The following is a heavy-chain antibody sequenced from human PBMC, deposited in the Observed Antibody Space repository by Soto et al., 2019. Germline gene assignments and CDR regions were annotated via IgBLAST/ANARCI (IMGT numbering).Heavy chain of an antibody. Sequence: LRLSCAASRFTFSSYGMHWVRQAPGKGLEWVAVISYDGSNKYYADSVKGRFTISRDNSKNTLYLQMNSLRAEDTAVYYCARPYCSSTSCYPLYYYYYGMDVWGQGTTVTVSS. D-gene: IGHD2-2*01. CDR2: ISYDGSNK. CDR3: ARPYCSSTSCYPLYYYYYGMDV. J-gene: IGHJ6*02. V-gene: IGHV3-30*03. CDR1: RFTFSSYG.